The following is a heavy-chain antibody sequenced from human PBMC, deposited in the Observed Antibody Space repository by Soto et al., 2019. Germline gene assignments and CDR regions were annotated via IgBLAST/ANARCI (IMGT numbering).Heavy chain of an antibody. CDR2: TYYNGNA. V-gene: IGHV4-39*01. D-gene: IGHD3-10*01. Sequence: PSETLSLTCNVSGVSIYRSNYYWEWLRQPPGKGLEWIGTTYYNGNAYYNLSLRSRVSMSVDTSKNQFSLKLVSVTAADTAVYYCARHFVAVVIKGWGYWGQGKLVTVSS. CDR1: GVSIYRSNYY. CDR3: ARHFVAVVIKGWGY. J-gene: IGHJ4*02.